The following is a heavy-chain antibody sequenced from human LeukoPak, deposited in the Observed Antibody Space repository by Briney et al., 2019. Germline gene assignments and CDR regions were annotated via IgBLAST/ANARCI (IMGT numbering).Heavy chain of an antibody. D-gene: IGHD3-22*01. CDR2: IYSGGST. Sequence: GGSLRLSCAASGFTVSSNYMSWVRQAPGKGLEWVSVIYSGGSTYYADSVKGRFTISRDNSKNTLYLQMNSLRAEDTAVYYCARDRYDSSGFKIHQHGGQGTRVTVSS. V-gene: IGHV3-53*01. CDR3: ARDRYDSSGFKIHQH. J-gene: IGHJ1*01. CDR1: GFTVSSNY.